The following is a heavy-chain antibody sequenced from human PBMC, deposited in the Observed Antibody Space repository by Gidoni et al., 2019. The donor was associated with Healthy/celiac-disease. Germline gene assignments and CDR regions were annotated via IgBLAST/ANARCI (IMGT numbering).Heavy chain of an antibody. CDR2: IYSGGST. V-gene: IGHV3-66*01. D-gene: IGHD6-19*01. CDR1: CFTVRSND. J-gene: IGHJ4*02. Sequence: EVQLVESGGGLVQPGGSLRLSCAASCFTVRSNDMSWVRQAPGKGLEWVSVIYSGGSTYYADSVKGRFTISRDNSKNTLYLQMNSLRAEDTAVYYCARDAAKVAGPPLEDYWGQGTLVTVSS. CDR3: ARDAAKVAGPPLEDY.